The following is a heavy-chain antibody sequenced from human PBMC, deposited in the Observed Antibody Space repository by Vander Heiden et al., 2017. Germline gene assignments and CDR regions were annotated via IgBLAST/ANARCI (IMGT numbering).Heavy chain of an antibody. CDR3: ARDRDSGSYQLSHYFDY. CDR1: GLPFSGYS. J-gene: IGHJ4*02. CDR2: ISSSSSYI. V-gene: IGHV3-21*01. Sequence: EVQLVESGGGLVKPGGSLRLSCAASGLPFSGYSMNWVRPAPGKGLECVSAISSSSSYIYYADSVKGRFTISRDNAKNSLYLQMNSLRAEDTAVYYCARDRDSGSYQLSHYFDYWGQGTLVTVSS. D-gene: IGHD1-26*01.